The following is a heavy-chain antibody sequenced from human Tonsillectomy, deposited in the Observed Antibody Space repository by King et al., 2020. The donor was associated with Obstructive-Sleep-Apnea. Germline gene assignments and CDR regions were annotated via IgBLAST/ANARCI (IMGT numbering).Heavy chain of an antibody. J-gene: IGHJ4*02. CDR1: GYSISSGFY. CDR3: ARADGYNFGQHSYFDY. Sequence: QLQESGPGLVKTSETLSLTCTVSGYSISSGFYWGWIRQPPWKGLEWIGIIYHSGSPHYNPSLEVRVTISVDTSKNQFSLQLRSVTAADTAVYYCARADGYNFGQHSYFDYWGQGTLVTVSS. V-gene: IGHV4-38-2*02. D-gene: IGHD5-24*01. CDR2: IYHSGSP.